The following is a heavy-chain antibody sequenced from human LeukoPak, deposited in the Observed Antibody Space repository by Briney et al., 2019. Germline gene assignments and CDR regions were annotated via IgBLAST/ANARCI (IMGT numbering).Heavy chain of an antibody. CDR1: GYTYTSYA. D-gene: IGHD2-15*01. J-gene: IGHJ6*02. CDR3: AMIVVADRYYGMDV. CDR2: INAGNGNT. Sequence: ASVKVSCKASGYTYTSYAMHWVRQAPGQRLEWMGWINAGNGNTKYSQKFQGRVTITRDTSASTAYMELSSLRSEDTAVYYCAMIVVADRYYGMDVWGQGTTVTVS. V-gene: IGHV1-3*01.